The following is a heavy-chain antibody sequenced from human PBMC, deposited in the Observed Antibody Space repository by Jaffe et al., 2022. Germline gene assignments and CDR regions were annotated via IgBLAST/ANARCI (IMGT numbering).Heavy chain of an antibody. Sequence: QVQLVQSGAEVKKPGASVKVSCKASGYTFTSYYMHWVRQAPGQGLEWMGIINPSGGSTSYAQKFQGRVTMTRDTSTSTVYMELSSLRSEDTAVYYCARVRPRGREGITGGHFDYWGQGTLVTVSS. CDR3: ARVRPRGREGITGGHFDY. CDR1: GYTFTSYY. CDR2: INPSGGST. J-gene: IGHJ4*02. D-gene: IGHD1-20*01. V-gene: IGHV1-46*01.